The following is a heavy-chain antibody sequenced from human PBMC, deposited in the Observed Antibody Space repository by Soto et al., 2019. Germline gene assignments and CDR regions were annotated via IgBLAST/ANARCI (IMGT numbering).Heavy chain of an antibody. CDR1: GFTFSSYA. CDR2: ISYDGSNK. D-gene: IGHD2-15*01. CDR3: ARDKGDIVVVVAATGWYFDL. V-gene: IGHV3-30-3*01. J-gene: IGHJ2*01. Sequence: QVQLVESGGGVVQPGRSLRLSCAASGFTFSSYAMHWVRQAPGKGLEWVAVISYDGSNKYYADSVKGRFTISRDNSKNTLYLQMYSLRAEDTAVYYCARDKGDIVVVVAATGWYFDLWGRGTLVTVSS.